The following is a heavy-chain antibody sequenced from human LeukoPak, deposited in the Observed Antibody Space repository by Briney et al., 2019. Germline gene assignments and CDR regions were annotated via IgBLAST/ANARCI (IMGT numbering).Heavy chain of an antibody. CDR2: IGSDDSNK. Sequence: GGSLRLSCVASGFTFSTYGMHWVRQAPGKGLEWVAKIGSDDSNKYYADSVKGRFTISRDNSKNTLYLQMNSLRAEDTAVYYCAKDYRPHDFWSGLVDYWGQGTLVTVSS. D-gene: IGHD3-3*01. CDR1: GFTFSTYG. CDR3: AKDYRPHDFWSGLVDY. V-gene: IGHV3-30*02. J-gene: IGHJ4*02.